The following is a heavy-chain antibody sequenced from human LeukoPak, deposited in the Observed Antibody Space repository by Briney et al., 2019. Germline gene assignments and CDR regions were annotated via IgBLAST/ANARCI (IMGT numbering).Heavy chain of an antibody. CDR3: ARVSGHPDYYDSSGYVGY. D-gene: IGHD3-22*01. J-gene: IGHJ4*02. CDR2: IYSGGST. Sequence: PGGSLRLSCAASGFTVSSNYMSWVRQAPGKGLEWVSVIYSGGSTYYADSVEGRFTISRDNSKNTLYLQMNSLRAEDTAVYYCARVSGHPDYYDSSGYVGYWGQGTLVTVSS. V-gene: IGHV3-53*01. CDR1: GFTVSSNY.